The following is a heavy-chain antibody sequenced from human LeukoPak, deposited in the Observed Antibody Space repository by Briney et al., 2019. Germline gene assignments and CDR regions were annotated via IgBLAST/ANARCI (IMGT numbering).Heavy chain of an antibody. J-gene: IGHJ3*02. CDR1: GFTFSSYG. CDR2: IWYDGSNK. Sequence: SGRSLRLSCAASGFTFSSYGMHWVRQAPGKGLEWVAVIWYDGSNKYYADSVKGRFTISRDNSKNTLYLQMNSLRAEDTAVYYCARELALRDAFDIWGQGTMVTVSS. CDR3: ARELALRDAFDI. V-gene: IGHV3-33*01. D-gene: IGHD4-17*01.